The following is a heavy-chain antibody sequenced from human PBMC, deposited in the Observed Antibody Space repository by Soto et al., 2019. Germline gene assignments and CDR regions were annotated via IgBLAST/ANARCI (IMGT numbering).Heavy chain of an antibody. D-gene: IGHD3-22*01. CDR3: ASIEDYYDSSGYYSPFDY. CDR1: VFTFSSYA. CDR2: ISGGGGST. V-gene: IGHV3-23*01. Sequence: PGWSLRLSCAPSVFTFSSYAMRWVRQAPGKGLEWVSAISGGGGSTYYADSVKGRFTISRANSKNTLYLQMNSLRAEDTAVYYCASIEDYYDSSGYYSPFDYWGQGTLVTVSS. J-gene: IGHJ4*02.